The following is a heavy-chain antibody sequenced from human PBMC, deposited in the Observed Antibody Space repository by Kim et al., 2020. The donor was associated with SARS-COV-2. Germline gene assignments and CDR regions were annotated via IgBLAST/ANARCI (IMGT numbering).Heavy chain of an antibody. J-gene: IGHJ4*02. Sequence: SSTPPHKGQVTISVDTSNNQFSLKLISVTAADTAVYYCARSGYVDTFFDYWGQGALVTVSS. V-gene: IGHV4-39*01. D-gene: IGHD5-18*01. CDR3: ARSGYVDTFFDY.